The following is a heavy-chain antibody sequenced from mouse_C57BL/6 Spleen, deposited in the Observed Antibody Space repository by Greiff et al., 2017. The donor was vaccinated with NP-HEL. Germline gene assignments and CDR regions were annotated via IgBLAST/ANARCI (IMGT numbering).Heavy chain of an antibody. Sequence: VQLQESGAELVKPGASVKISCKASGYAFSSYWMNWVKQRPGKGLEWIGQIYPGDGDTNYNGKFKGKATLTADKSSSTAYMQLSSLTSEDSAVYFCARKTTVVGFDYWGQGTTLTVSS. CDR2: IYPGDGDT. CDR1: GYAFSSYW. J-gene: IGHJ2*01. D-gene: IGHD1-1*01. V-gene: IGHV1-80*01. CDR3: ARKTTVVGFDY.